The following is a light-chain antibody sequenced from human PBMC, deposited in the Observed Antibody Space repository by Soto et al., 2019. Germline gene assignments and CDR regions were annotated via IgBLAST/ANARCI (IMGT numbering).Light chain of an antibody. CDR1: QSISTW. Sequence: DIQMTQSPSTLSASVGDRVTITCRAGQSISTWLAWYQQKPGKAPNLLIYKASNLESGVPSRFSGSGSGTEFTLTISGLQRDDFATYYCQQYETYYTFGQGTKLEI. J-gene: IGKJ2*01. CDR3: QQYETYYT. CDR2: KAS. V-gene: IGKV1-5*03.